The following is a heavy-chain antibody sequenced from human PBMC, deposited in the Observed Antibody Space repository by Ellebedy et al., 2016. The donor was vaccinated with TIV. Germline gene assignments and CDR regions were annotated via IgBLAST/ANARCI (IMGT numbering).Heavy chain of an antibody. V-gene: IGHV4-59*01. CDR1: GGSISSFF. J-gene: IGHJ5*02. D-gene: IGHD3-9*01. CDR3: AREPYDIVTSSGDWFDP. CDR2: IYYNGNT. Sequence: MPSETLSLTCTVSGGSISSFFWSWIRQHPGKGLEWIGYIYYNGNTNYNPSPKSRITISVHTSKNQFSLKLTSVTAADTAVYYCAREPYDIVTSSGDWFDPWGQGTLVTVSS.